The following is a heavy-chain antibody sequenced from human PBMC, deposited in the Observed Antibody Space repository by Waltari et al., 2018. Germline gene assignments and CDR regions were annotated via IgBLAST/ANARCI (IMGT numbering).Heavy chain of an antibody. D-gene: IGHD1-1*01. V-gene: IGHV3-7*02. CDR3: TRSGGASAFDI. J-gene: IGHJ3*02. Sequence: EVQLVESGGGLVQPGGSLRVSCTASEFIFNNYWMSWVRQSPGKEPEWVANIGEDGTEKYYVHSVKGRFTISRDNVKNSLYLEMNSLRAEDTAMYYCTRSGGASAFDIWGQGTMVTVSS. CDR2: IGEDGTEK. CDR1: EFIFNNYW.